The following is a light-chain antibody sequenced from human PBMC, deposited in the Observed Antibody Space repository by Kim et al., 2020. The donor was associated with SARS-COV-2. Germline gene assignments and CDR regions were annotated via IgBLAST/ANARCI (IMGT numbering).Light chain of an antibody. J-gene: IGLJ2*01. CDR1: NSNSGNNY. CDR2: DNN. V-gene: IGLV1-51*01. Sequence: GQTVTSSCSGSNSNSGNNYVSWYQQLPGTTPKLLIYDNNKRPSGIPDRFSGSKSGTSATLGITGLQTGDEADYYCGTWDSSLSAVVFGGGTQLTVL. CDR3: GTWDSSLSAVV.